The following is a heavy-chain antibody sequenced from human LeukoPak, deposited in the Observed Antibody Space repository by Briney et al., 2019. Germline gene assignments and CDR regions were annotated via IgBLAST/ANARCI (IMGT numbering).Heavy chain of an antibody. Sequence: GGSLRLSCAASGFTFSSYEMNWVRQAPGKGLEWVSYISESGSTIFYADSVKGRFTISRDNAKNSLCLQMNSLRAEDTAVYYCARDHPPTVTRYFDLWGRGTLVTVSS. CDR1: GFTFSSYE. CDR2: ISESGSTI. D-gene: IGHD4-17*01. J-gene: IGHJ2*01. CDR3: ARDHPPTVTRYFDL. V-gene: IGHV3-48*03.